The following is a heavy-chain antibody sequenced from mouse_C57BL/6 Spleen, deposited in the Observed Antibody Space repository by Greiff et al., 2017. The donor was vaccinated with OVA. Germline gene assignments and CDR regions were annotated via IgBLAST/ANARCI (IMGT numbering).Heavy chain of an antibody. CDR3: TTEYYGSSYYLDY. D-gene: IGHD1-1*01. V-gene: IGHV14-1*01. J-gene: IGHJ2*01. CDR2: IDPEDGDT. CDR1: GFNIKDYS. Sequence: VQGVESWAELVRPGASVKLSCSASGFNIKDYSMHRVKQRPEQGLERIGRIDPEDGDTEYSTKIQGTATMTADTSSNTVYLQLSSLTSEDTAIYYCTTEYYGSSYYLDYWGQGTTLTVSS.